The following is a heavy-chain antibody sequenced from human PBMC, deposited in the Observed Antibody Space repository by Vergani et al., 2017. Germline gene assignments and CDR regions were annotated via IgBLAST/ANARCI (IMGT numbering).Heavy chain of an antibody. CDR1: GFTVSSNY. CDR3: VKDHPVFDE. J-gene: IGHJ4*02. Sequence: EVQLVETGGGLIQPGGSLRLSCAASGFTVSSNYMSWVRQAPGKGLEWVSVIYSGGSTYYADSVKGRFTISRDNSKNTLYLEMNSLSAEDTALYHCVKDHPVFDEWGRGTLVSVS. CDR2: IYSGGST. V-gene: IGHV3-53*05.